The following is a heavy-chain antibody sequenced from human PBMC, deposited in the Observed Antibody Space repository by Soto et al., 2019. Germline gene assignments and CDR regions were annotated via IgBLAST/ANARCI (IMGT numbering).Heavy chain of an antibody. CDR1: GGSVSSGDYY. J-gene: IGHJ4*02. CDR3: ASVDQQQLVCDY. Sequence: SETLSLTCTVSGGSVSSGDYYWSWIRQPPGKGLEWIGYIYYSGSTYYNPSLKSRVTISVDTSKNQFSLKLSSVTAADTAVYYCASVDQQQLVCDYWGQGTLVTVSS. V-gene: IGHV4-30-4*01. D-gene: IGHD6-13*01. CDR2: IYYSGST.